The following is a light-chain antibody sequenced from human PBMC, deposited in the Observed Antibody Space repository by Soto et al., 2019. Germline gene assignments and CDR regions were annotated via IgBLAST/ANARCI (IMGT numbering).Light chain of an antibody. Sequence: DIQMTQSPSSLSASVGDRVTITCRASQSISSYLNWYQQKPGKATKPLIYAASSLQSGVPSRFSGSGSGTDFTLTISSLQPEVFATYFCQQSYSTPRTFGQGTKLEIK. V-gene: IGKV1-39*01. CDR2: AAS. CDR3: QQSYSTPRT. CDR1: QSISSY. J-gene: IGKJ2*01.